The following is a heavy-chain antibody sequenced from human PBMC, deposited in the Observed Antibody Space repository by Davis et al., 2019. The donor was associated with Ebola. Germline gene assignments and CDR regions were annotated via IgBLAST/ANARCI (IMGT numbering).Heavy chain of an antibody. CDR2: INPHNGNT. D-gene: IGHD1-1*01. Sequence: AASVKVSCKASGYTFTSYGITWVRQAPGQGLEWMGWINPHNGNTNYAQIVQGRVTMTTDTSTSTAYMEVGILRSDDTAVYYCARAQFPTTSDHWGQGTLVTVSS. V-gene: IGHV1-18*04. CDR1: GYTFTSYG. J-gene: IGHJ4*02. CDR3: ARAQFPTTSDH.